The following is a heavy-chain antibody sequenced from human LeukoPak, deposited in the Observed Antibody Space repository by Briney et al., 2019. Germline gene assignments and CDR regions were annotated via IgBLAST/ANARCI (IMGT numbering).Heavy chain of an antibody. CDR1: GGSINSYY. CDR3: AGDRDSSGLRDFDL. D-gene: IGHD3-22*01. CDR2: IYYSGNT. Sequence: PSETLSLTCTVSGGSINSYYWSWIRQPPGKGLEWIGYIYYSGNTNYNPSLKSRVSISIDTSKNQLSLQLSSVTAADTAVYYCAGDRDSSGLRDFDLWGRGTLVTVSA. V-gene: IGHV4-59*01. J-gene: IGHJ2*01.